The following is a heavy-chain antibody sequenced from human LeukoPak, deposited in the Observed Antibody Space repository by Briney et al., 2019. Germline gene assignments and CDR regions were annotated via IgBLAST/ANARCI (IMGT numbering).Heavy chain of an antibody. CDR2: ISGSGGST. Sequence: PGGSLRLSCAASGFTFNSYAMSWVRQAPGMGLEWVSAISGSGGSTYYADSVKGRFTISRDNSKNTLYLQMNSLRAEDTAVYYCAKDRVAVWPPVEFDYWGQGTLVTVSS. J-gene: IGHJ4*02. CDR3: AKDRVAVWPPVEFDY. D-gene: IGHD6-19*01. V-gene: IGHV3-23*01. CDR1: GFTFNSYA.